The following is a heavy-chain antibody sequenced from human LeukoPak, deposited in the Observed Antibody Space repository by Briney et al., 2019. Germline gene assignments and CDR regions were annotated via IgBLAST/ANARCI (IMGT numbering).Heavy chain of an antibody. CDR1: GFTFSIYA. V-gene: IGHV3-23*01. CDR3: AKDAARGDFWSGYYTGMLI. Sequence: PGGSLRLSCAASGFTFSIYAMTWVRQAPGKGLEWVSGISGSGGSTYYTDSVKGRFTISRDNSKNTLYLQMNSLRAEDTAVYYCAKDAARGDFWSGYYTGMLIWGQGTLVTVSS. CDR2: ISGSGGST. D-gene: IGHD3-3*01. J-gene: IGHJ4*02.